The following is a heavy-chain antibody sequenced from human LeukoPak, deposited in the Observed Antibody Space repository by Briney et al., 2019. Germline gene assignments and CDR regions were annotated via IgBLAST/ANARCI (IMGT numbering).Heavy chain of an antibody. CDR1: GYTFSGYY. CDR3: ATGDYFDF. J-gene: IGHJ4*02. Sequence: ASVNVSFKASGYTFSGYYVHWVRQAPGQGLEWMGRINPNGDVTNYAQNFQGWVTLTRDTSISTAYMELSRLRSDDTAVYYCATGDYFDFWGQGTLVTVSS. CDR2: INPNGDVT. V-gene: IGHV1-2*04.